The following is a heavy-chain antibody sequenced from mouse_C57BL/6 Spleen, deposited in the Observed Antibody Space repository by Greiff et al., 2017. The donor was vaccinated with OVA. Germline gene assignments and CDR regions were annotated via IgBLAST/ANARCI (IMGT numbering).Heavy chain of an antibody. CDR1: GFTFSDYG. Sequence: EVKLQESGGGLVKPGGSLKLSCAASGFTFSDYGMHWVRQAPEKGLEWVAYISSGSSTIYYADTVKGRFTISRDNAKNTLFLQMTSLRSEDTAMYYCARTDGSGDFDYWGQGTTLTVSS. V-gene: IGHV5-17*01. D-gene: IGHD1-1*01. J-gene: IGHJ2*01. CDR2: ISSGSSTI. CDR3: ARTDGSGDFDY.